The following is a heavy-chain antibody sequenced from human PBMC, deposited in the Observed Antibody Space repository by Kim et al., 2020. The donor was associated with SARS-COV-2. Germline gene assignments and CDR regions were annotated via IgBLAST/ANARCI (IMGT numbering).Heavy chain of an antibody. Sequence: GGSLRLSCAASGFTFSSYSMNWVRQAPGKGLEWVSSISSSSSYIYYADSVKGRFTISRDNAKNSLYLQMNSLRAEDTAVYYCARDTPCSSTSCHTYDYYYGMDVWGQGTTVTVSS. CDR3: ARDTPCSSTSCHTYDYYYGMDV. CDR2: ISSSSSYI. CDR1: GFTFSSYS. V-gene: IGHV3-21*01. D-gene: IGHD2-2*02. J-gene: IGHJ6*02.